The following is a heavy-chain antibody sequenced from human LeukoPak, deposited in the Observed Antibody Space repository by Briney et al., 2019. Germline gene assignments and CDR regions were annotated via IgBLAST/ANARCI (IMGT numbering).Heavy chain of an antibody. Sequence: PSQTLSLTCTVSGGSISSGTYYWSWIRQPPGKGPEWIGYIYYSGTTYYNPSLKSRVTISVVTSRNQFSLKLSSVTAADTAVYYCARDRRDGYNSNWFDPWGQGTLVTVSS. CDR1: GGSISSGTYY. D-gene: IGHD5-24*01. CDR2: IYYSGTT. J-gene: IGHJ5*02. CDR3: ARDRRDGYNSNWFDP. V-gene: IGHV4-30-4*01.